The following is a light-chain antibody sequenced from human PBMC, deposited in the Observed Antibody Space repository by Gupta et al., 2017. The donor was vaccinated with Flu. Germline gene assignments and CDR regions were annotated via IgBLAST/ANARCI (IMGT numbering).Light chain of an antibody. V-gene: IGKV1-39*01. Sequence: PSSLSASVGDRVTITCRASQRISSYLHWYQHNAGKAPNLLIFAASDVKSGLPSRFSGSGSATDFTLTISMRPAEDFVTYYCQRRDSTPFTFGDGTKVDI. CDR1: QRISSY. CDR2: AAS. CDR3: QRRDSTPFT. J-gene: IGKJ3*01.